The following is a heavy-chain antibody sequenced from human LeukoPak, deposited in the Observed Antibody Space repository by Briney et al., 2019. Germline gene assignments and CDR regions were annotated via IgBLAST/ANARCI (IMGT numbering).Heavy chain of an antibody. CDR3: ATSGYSYGPPMDV. Sequence: SETLSLTCAVYGGSFSGYYWSWIRQPPGKGLEWIGEINHSGSANYNPSLKSRLTMSVDTLKNQFSLKLSSVTAADTAVYYCATSGYSYGPPMDVWGKGTSITVSS. J-gene: IGHJ6*04. CDR1: GGSFSGYY. CDR2: INHSGSA. V-gene: IGHV4-34*01. D-gene: IGHD5-18*01.